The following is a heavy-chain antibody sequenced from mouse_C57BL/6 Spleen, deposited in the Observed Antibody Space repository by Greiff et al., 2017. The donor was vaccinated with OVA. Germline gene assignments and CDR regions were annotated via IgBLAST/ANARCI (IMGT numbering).Heavy chain of an antibody. V-gene: IGHV1-26*01. Sequence: EVQLQQSGPELVKPGASVKISCKASGYTFTDYYMNWVKQSHGKSLEWIGDINPNNGGTSYNQKFKGKATLTVDKSSSTAYMELRSLTSEDSAVYYCAREGPYSNLFAYWGQGTLVTVSA. CDR2: INPNNGGT. J-gene: IGHJ3*01. CDR3: AREGPYSNLFAY. CDR1: GYTFTDYY. D-gene: IGHD2-5*01.